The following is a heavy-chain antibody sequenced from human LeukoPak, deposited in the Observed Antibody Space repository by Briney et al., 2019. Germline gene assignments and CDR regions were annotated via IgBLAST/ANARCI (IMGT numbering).Heavy chain of an antibody. CDR3: ARGQDTIFGVVIDFDY. CDR1: GYTLTSYD. V-gene: IGHV1-8*03. Sequence: ASVKVSCKASGYTLTSYDINWVRQATGQGLEWMGWMNPNSGNTGYAQKFQGRVTITRNTSISTAYMELSSLRSEDTAVYYCARGQDTIFGVVIDFDYWGQGTLVTVSS. D-gene: IGHD3-3*01. J-gene: IGHJ4*02. CDR2: MNPNSGNT.